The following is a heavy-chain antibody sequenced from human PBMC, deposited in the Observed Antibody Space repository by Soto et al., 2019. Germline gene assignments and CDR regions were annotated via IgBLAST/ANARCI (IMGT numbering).Heavy chain of an antibody. D-gene: IGHD2-15*01. V-gene: IGHV4-4*02. Sequence: QVQLQESGPGLVKPSGTLSLTCAVSGGSISSSNWWSWVRQPPGKGLEWIGEIYHSGSTNYNPSLKSRVNISVDKSKNQFSLKLSSVTAADTAVYYCARRNGGGSCYSWVYDSWGMDVWGQGTTVTVSS. CDR2: IYHSGST. CDR1: GGSISSSNW. CDR3: ARRNGGGSCYSWVYDSWGMDV. J-gene: IGHJ6*02.